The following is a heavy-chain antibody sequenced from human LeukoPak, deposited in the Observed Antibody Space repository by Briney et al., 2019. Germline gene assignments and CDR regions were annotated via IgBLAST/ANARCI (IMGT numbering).Heavy chain of an antibody. D-gene: IGHD3-10*01. V-gene: IGHV1-2*02. Sequence: ASVKVSCKASGYTFTGYYMHWVRQAPGQGLEGMGWINPHSGATHYAEKFQGRVTMTRDTSMSTAYLELSWLRSDDTAMFYCARDRAEHLLLSLGTPDYYMDVWGKGTTVTVSS. CDR3: ARDRAEHLLLSLGTPDYYMDV. J-gene: IGHJ6*03. CDR2: INPHSGAT. CDR1: GYTFTGYY.